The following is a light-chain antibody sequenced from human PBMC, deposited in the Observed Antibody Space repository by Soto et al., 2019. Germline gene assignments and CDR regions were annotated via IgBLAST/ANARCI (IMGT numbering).Light chain of an antibody. CDR3: SSYTNINTRACV. Sequence: QSVLTQPPSVSGAPGQRVSISCTGNSSNFGTHYDVHWYQQFPGTAPKLIIYEVTDRPSGVSNRFSGSKSGNTASLTISGLQAEDEAEYYCSSYTNINTRACVFGTGTKVTVL. J-gene: IGLJ1*01. V-gene: IGLV1-40*01. CDR1: SSNFGTHYD. CDR2: EVT.